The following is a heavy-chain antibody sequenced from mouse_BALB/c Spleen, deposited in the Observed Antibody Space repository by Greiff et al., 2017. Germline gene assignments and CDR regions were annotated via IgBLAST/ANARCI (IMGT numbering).Heavy chain of an antibody. Sequence: VQLQQSGAELMKPGASVKISCKATGYTFSSYWIEWVKQRPGHGLEWIGEILPGSGSTNYNEKFKGKATFTADTSSNTAYMQLSSLTSEDSAVYYCGRRGITTAMDYWGQGTSVTVSS. CDR2: ILPGSGST. J-gene: IGHJ4*01. CDR3: GRRGITTAMDY. D-gene: IGHD1-1*01. CDR1: GYTFSSYW. V-gene: IGHV1-9*01.